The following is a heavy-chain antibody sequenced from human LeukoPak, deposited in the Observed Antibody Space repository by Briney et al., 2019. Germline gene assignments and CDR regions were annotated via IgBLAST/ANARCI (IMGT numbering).Heavy chain of an antibody. V-gene: IGHV4-38-2*02. CDR2: IYHSGST. D-gene: IGHD3/OR15-3a*01. CDR3: ARDDLRSRAFDI. Sequence: SETLSLTCTVSGYSISSGYYWGWIRQPPGKGLEWIGSIYHSGSTYNNPSLKSRVTISVDTSKNQFSLKLSSVTAADTAVYYCARDDLRSRAFDIWGQGTMVTVSS. J-gene: IGHJ3*02. CDR1: GYSISSGYY.